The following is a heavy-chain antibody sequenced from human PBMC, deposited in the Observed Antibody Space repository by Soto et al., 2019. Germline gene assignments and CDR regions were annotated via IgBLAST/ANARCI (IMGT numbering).Heavy chain of an antibody. Sequence: GGSLRLSCVASGITFGSRAMSWVRQAPGEGLEWVSTTTNYIYYGDSMKGRFTISRDNAKNSLYLEMNSLRAEDTAVYYCARESEDLTSNFDYWGQGTLVTVSS. V-gene: IGHV3-21*06. CDR3: ARESEDLTSNFDY. CDR1: GITFGSRA. CDR2: TTNYI. J-gene: IGHJ4*02.